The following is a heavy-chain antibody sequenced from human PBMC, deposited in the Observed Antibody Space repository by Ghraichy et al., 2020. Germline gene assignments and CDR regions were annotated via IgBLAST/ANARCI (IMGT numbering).Heavy chain of an antibody. D-gene: IGHD6-25*01. CDR2: IGYSGKT. Sequence: SETLSLTCALYGGSFSGYYWSWIRQSPGRGLEWIGDIGYSGKTIYNPSLESRVQMSIDTSKNQFSLNLTPVTAADTAVYYCARGRGWKLGSSAAAGKSYYFAYWGQGTLVTVSS. J-gene: IGHJ4*02. V-gene: IGHV4-34*01. CDR3: ARGRGWKLGSSAAAGKSYYFAY. CDR1: GGSFSGYY.